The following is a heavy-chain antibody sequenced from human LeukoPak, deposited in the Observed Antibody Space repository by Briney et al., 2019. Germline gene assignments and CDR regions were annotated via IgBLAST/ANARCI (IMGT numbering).Heavy chain of an antibody. J-gene: IGHJ6*02. CDR2: IWYDGSNK. CDR3: ARGPWGTLYGMDV. D-gene: IGHD3-16*01. CDR1: GFTFSSYG. V-gene: IGHV3-33*01. Sequence: PGGSLRLSCAASGFTFSSYGMHWVRQAPGKGLEWVAVIWYDGSNKYYADPVKGRFTISRDNSKNTLHLQMNSLRAEDTAVYYCARGPWGTLYGMDVWGQGTTVTVSS.